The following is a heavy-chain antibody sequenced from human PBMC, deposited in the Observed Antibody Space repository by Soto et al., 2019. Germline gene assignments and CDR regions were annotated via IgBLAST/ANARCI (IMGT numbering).Heavy chain of an antibody. D-gene: IGHD3-22*01. CDR2: IIPIFGTA. CDR3: ARAYYDSSGYYGEYYYYYAMDV. V-gene: IGHV1-69*06. CDR1: GGTFSSYA. Sequence: PGASVKVSCKASGGTFSSYAISWVRQAPGQGLEWMGGIIPIFGTANYAQKFQGRVTITADKSTSTAYMELSSLRSEDTAVYYCARAYYDSSGYYGEYYYYYAMDVWGQGTTVTVSS. J-gene: IGHJ6*02.